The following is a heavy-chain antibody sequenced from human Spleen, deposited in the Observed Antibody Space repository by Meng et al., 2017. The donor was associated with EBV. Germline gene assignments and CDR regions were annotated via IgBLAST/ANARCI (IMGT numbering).Heavy chain of an antibody. J-gene: IGHJ5*02. V-gene: IGHV3-11*01. CDR3: ARGHGSREGWFDP. CDR1: GFTFSDYN. Sequence: QVQVVESGGGFVKAGGSLRLSCAASGFTFSDYNINWIRQAPGKGLEWVSYLNSGGSTIYYADSVKGRFTISGDNAKNSVSLQMNSLRVEDTAVYYCARGHGSREGWFDPWGQGTLVTASS. CDR2: LNSGGSTI. D-gene: IGHD1-26*01.